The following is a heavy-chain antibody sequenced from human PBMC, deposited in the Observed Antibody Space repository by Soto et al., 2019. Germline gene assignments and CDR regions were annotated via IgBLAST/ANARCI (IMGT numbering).Heavy chain of an antibody. CDR2: ISADNGNT. J-gene: IGHJ4*02. CDR3: ARRGVLSDY. D-gene: IGHD3-10*01. CDR1: GYTFTNYG. Sequence: ASVKVSCKTSGYTFTNYGISWVRQAPGQGLEWMGWISADNGNTNYARNLQGRVTMTTDTSTGTSYMVLRSLTSDDTAVYYCARRGVLSDYWGQGTLVTVSS. V-gene: IGHV1-18*01.